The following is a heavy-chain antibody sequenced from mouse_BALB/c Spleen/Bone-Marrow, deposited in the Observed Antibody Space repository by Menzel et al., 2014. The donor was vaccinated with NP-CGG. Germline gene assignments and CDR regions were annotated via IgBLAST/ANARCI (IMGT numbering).Heavy chain of an antibody. J-gene: IGHJ1*01. D-gene: IGHD2-1*01. V-gene: IGHV7-3*02. CDR1: GFTLTDYY. CDR2: IRNKAKGSTP. Sequence: EVLLVESGGGSEQPGGSLRLSCATSGFTLTDYYMSCFRQPPGKALEWLGFIRNKAKGSTPDYSASAKGRFTISRDNSQRILYLQINTLRPEDSTTYYCARDIEANYSYLYLDIWGAGTTVTVSS. CDR3: ARDIEANYSYLYLDI.